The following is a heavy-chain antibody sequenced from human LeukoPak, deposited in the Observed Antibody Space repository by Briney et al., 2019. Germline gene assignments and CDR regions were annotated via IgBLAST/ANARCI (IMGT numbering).Heavy chain of an antibody. Sequence: PSQALSLTCTVSGGSFSSGGNYWSWIRQHQGKGLEWIWYIYYSGSTYYNPSLKSRVTISVDTSKNQFSLKLSSVTAADTAVYYCARVNTAMAYRSFDYWGQGTLVTVSS. D-gene: IGHD5-18*01. CDR2: IYYSGST. CDR1: GGSFSSGGNY. J-gene: IGHJ4*02. V-gene: IGHV4-31*03. CDR3: ARVNTAMAYRSFDY.